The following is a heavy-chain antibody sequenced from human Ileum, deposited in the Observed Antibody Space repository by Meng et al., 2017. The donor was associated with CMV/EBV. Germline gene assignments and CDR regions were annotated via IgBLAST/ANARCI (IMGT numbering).Heavy chain of an antibody. Sequence: VAGGSSSSSNYYWGWLRQPPGKGLESIGIIYYSGSTYYNPSLKSRVTISVDTSKSQFSLRLSSVTAADTAVYYCARLNWFGDRYFDYWGQGTLVTVSS. CDR3: ARLNWFGDRYFDY. CDR1: GGSSSSSNYY. D-gene: IGHD3-10*01. J-gene: IGHJ4*02. CDR2: IYYSGST. V-gene: IGHV4-39*01.